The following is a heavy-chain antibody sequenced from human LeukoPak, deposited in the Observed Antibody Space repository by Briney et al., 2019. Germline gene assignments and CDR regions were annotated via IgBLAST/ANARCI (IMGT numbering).Heavy chain of an antibody. CDR2: IIPIFGTA. CDR1: GGTFSSYA. CDR3: ASVSGQYGSEFENWFDP. Sequence: GASVKVSCKASGGTFSSYAISWVRQAPGQGLEWMGRIIPIFGTANYAQKFQGRVTITTDESTSTAYMELSSLRSEDTAVYYCASVSGQYGSEFENWFDPWGQGTLVTVSS. V-gene: IGHV1-69*05. J-gene: IGHJ5*02. D-gene: IGHD3-10*01.